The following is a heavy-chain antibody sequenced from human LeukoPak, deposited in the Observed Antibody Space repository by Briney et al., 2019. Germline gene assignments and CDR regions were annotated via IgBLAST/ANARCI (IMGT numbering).Heavy chain of an antibody. J-gene: IGHJ4*02. CDR2: ISWNSGSI. Sequence: PGGSLRLSCAASGFTFDDYAMHWVRQAPGKGLERVSGISWNSGSIGYADSVKGRFTISRDNAKNSLYLQMNSLRAEDTALYYCAKDSTPHSHYYDSSGYGYWGQGTLVTVSS. CDR1: GFTFDDYA. D-gene: IGHD3-22*01. CDR3: AKDSTPHSHYYDSSGYGY. V-gene: IGHV3-9*01.